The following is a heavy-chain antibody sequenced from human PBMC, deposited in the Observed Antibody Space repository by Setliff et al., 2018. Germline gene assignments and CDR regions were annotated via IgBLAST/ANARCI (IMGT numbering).Heavy chain of an antibody. CDR2: IKCNSDGGTT. D-gene: IGHD3-3*01. V-gene: IGHV3-15*01. J-gene: IGHJ5*02. CDR1: GFTFSDYS. CDR3: TTDPYRPYYDFWSGFYT. Sequence: GGSLRLSCATSGFTFSDYSMDWVRQAPGRGLEWVSYIKCNSDGGTTDYAAPVKGRFTISRNDSENTVFLQMNNLNTEDTAVYYCTTDPYRPYYDFWSGFYTWGQGDLVTVSS.